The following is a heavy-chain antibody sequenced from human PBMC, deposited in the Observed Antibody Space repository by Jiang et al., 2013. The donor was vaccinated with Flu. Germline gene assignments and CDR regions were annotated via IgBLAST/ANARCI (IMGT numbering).Heavy chain of an antibody. CDR1: EYRFTSYW. J-gene: IGHJ5*02. CDR2: IYPGDSDT. CDR3: AAWYCGGDCYSGWFDP. Sequence: GAEVKKPGESLRISCKGSEYRFTSYWIGWVRQMPGKGLEWMGIIYPGDSDTRYSPSFQGQVTISADKSISTAYLQWSSLKASDTAMYYCAAWYCGGDCYSGWFDPWGQGTLVTVSS. V-gene: IGHV5-51*03. D-gene: IGHD2-21*01.